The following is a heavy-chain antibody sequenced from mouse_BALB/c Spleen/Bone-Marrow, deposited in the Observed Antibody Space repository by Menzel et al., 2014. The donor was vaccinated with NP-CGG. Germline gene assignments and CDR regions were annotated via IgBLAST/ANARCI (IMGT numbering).Heavy chain of an antibody. CDR2: IDPFNGVT. CDR3: ARRVITTGPGFAY. CDR1: GYSFTSYY. J-gene: IGHJ3*01. D-gene: IGHD2-4*01. Sequence: EVQLQQSGPELMKPGASVKISCKASGYSFTSYYIHWVKQNHGKSLEWIGYIDPFNGVTIYNQKFKGKATLTADKSSSTAYMHLSSLTPEDSAVYYCARRVITTGPGFAYWGQGTLVTVSA. V-gene: IGHV1-28*01.